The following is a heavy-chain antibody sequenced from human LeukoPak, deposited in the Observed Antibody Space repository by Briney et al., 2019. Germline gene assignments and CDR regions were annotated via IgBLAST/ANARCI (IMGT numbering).Heavy chain of an antibody. CDR1: GVTFNNYA. CDR2: IGGSGSNT. D-gene: IGHD2-2*01. V-gene: IGHV3-23*01. J-gene: IGHJ6*02. CDR3: AKDSEVVPAAPYGMDV. Sequence: PGGSLRLSCAASGVTFNNYAMSLVRQAPGKGLEWVSTIGGSGSNTYYADSVKGRFTISRDNSRNTLYLQMNSLRAEDTALYYCAKDSEVVPAAPYGMDVWGQGTTVTVSS.